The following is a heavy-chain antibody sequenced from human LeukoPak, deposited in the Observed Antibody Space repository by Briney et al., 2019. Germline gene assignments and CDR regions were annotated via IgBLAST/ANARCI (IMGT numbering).Heavy chain of an antibody. CDR1: GFTFSTYT. Sequence: GGSLRLSCAASGFTFSTYTMHWVRQAPGKGLEWVSSISSSRSYIYYADSLKGRFTISRDNAKNSLYLQMDSLRAEDTAVYYCARRAGAYSHPYDYWGQEALVTVSS. CDR3: ARRAGAYSHPYDY. J-gene: IGHJ4*02. D-gene: IGHD4/OR15-4a*01. CDR2: ISSSRSYI. V-gene: IGHV3-21*04.